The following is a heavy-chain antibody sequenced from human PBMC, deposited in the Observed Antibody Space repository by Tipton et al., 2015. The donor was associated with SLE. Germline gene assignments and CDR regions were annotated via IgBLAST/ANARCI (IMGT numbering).Heavy chain of an antibody. D-gene: IGHD2-15*01. CDR2: ISYSGST. V-gene: IGHV4-59*12. J-gene: IGHJ4*01. CDR3: AAHCAGGRCYPF. Sequence: TLSLTCTVSGGSISSYYWSWIRQSPGKGLEWIGYISYSGSTNYNSSLKSRLTISVDTSKNQFSLKLSSVTAADTAVYYCAAHCAGGRCYPFWGHGTRVTVSS. CDR1: GGSISSYY.